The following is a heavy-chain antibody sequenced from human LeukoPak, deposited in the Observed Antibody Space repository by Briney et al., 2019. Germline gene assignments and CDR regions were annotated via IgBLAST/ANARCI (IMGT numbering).Heavy chain of an antibody. CDR2: IIPILGIA. V-gene: IGHV1-69*04. Sequence: ASVKVSCKASGYTFTGYYMHWVRQAPGQGLEWMGRIIPILGIANYAQKFQGRVTITADKSTSTAYMELSSLRSEDTAVYYCARDLGEMATTYFDYWGQGTLVTVSS. CDR1: GYTFTGYY. J-gene: IGHJ4*02. CDR3: ARDLGEMATTYFDY. D-gene: IGHD5-24*01.